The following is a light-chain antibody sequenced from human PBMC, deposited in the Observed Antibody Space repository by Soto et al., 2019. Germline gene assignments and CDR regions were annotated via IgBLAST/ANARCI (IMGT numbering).Light chain of an antibody. V-gene: IGKV1-9*01. CDR3: QQLSRYPLT. J-gene: IGKJ4*01. CDR1: QALSNY. Sequence: DIPLTQSPSVLSASFGDTVTITCRASQALSNYLAWYQQKPGKAPDLLIYSASTLQSGVPSRFSGSGSETEFSLTIRALQPEDFATYYCQQLSRYPLTFGGGTKVDI. CDR2: SAS.